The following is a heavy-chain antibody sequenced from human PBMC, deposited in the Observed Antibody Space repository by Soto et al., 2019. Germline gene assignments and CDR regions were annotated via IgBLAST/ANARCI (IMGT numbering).Heavy chain of an antibody. CDR1: GGSFSGYY. CDR3: ARGIWDSTSSHLDY. D-gene: IGHD2-2*01. J-gene: IGHJ4*02. V-gene: IGHV4-34*01. Sequence: SETLSLTCAVYGGSFSGYYWSWIRQPPGKGLEWIGEINHSGSTNYNPSLKSRVTISLDTSKNQFSLKLSSVTAADTAVYYCARGIWDSTSSHLDYWGQGTLVTVSS. CDR2: INHSGST.